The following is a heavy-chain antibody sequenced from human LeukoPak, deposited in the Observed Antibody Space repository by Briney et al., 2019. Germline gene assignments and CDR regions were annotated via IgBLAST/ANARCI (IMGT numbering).Heavy chain of an antibody. CDR3: ARGCSSSSPCDY. CDR1: GGSISSYY. Sequence: SETLSLTCTVSGGSISSYYWSWIRQPPGKGLEWIGYIYYSGSTNYNPSLKSRVTISVDTSKNQFSLKLSSVTAADTAVYYCARGCSSSSPCDYWGQGTLVTASS. J-gene: IGHJ4*02. D-gene: IGHD6-6*01. CDR2: IYYSGST. V-gene: IGHV4-59*01.